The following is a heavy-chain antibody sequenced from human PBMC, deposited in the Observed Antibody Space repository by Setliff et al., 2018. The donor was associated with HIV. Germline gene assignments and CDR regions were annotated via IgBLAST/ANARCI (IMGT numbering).Heavy chain of an antibody. Sequence: ASVKVSCKASGYTFTDYFMYWVRQAPGQGLEWMGWISPYDLSERTSQRFRGRFTMTSDTSINTASLDLSGLTSDDTAVYCCARQFSNSFDSWGQGTLVTVSS. CDR2: ISPYDLSE. D-gene: IGHD7-27*01. J-gene: IGHJ4*02. CDR3: ARQFSNSFDS. CDR1: GYTFTDYF. V-gene: IGHV1-2*02.